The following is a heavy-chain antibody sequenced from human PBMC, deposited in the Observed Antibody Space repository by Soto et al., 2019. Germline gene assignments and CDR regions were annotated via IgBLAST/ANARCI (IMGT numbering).Heavy chain of an antibody. CDR3: AKDRRAGGNSAFYFDF. V-gene: IGHV3-23*01. D-gene: IGHD3-16*01. Sequence: GGSLTLSSEASGFKFSNYAMSWVRQAPGKGLEWVSLISATGGGTYYADSVKGRFTISRDNSHNTLYLQVHSLTAEDTAVYYCAKDRRAGGNSAFYFDFWGQGAQVTVS. CDR2: ISATGGGT. J-gene: IGHJ4*02. CDR1: GFKFSNYA.